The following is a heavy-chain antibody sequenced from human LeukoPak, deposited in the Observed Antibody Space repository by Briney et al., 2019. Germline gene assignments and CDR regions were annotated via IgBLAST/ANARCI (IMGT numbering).Heavy chain of an antibody. Sequence: GSLRLSCAASGFTFSNAWMSWIRQPPGKGLEGIGEINHSGSTNYNPSLKSRVTISVDTSKNQFSLKLSSVTAADTAVYYCARHKAPSLECGGDCYSDWFDPWGQGTLVTVSS. J-gene: IGHJ5*02. CDR1: GFTFSNAW. V-gene: IGHV4-34*01. D-gene: IGHD2-21*02. CDR3: ARHKAPSLECGGDCYSDWFDP. CDR2: INHSGST.